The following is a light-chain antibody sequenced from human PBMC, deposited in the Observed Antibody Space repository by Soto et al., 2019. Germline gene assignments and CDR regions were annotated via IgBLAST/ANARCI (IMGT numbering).Light chain of an antibody. V-gene: IGKV3-15*01. CDR2: GPS. Sequence: EIVMTQSPATLSVSPVERATLSCRASQSVSSNLAWYQHKPGQAPRLLIYGPSTRATGIPARFSGSGSGTEFTLTISSLQAEDFAIYYCQQYNNWPRSITFGQGTRLEIK. CDR3: QQYNNWPRSIT. CDR1: QSVSSN. J-gene: IGKJ5*01.